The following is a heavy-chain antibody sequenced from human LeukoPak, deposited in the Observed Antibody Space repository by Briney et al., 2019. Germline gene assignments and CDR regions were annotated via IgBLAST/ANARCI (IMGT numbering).Heavy chain of an antibody. CDR2: MNPNSGNT. CDR3: ARGLFESPAXGMDV. V-gene: IGHV1-8*01. CDR1: GYTFTSYD. Sequence: ASVKVSCKASGYTFTSYDINWVRQATGQGLEWMGWMNPNSGNTGYAQKFQGRVTMTRNTSISTAYMELSSLRSEDTAVYYCARGLFESPAXGMDVWGQGTTVTVSS. J-gene: IGHJ6*02.